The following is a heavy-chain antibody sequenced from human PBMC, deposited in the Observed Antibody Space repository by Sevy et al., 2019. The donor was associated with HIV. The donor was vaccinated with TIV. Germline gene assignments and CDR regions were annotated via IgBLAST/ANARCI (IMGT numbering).Heavy chain of an antibody. V-gene: IGHV4-39*01. D-gene: IGHD3-22*01. Sequence: SETLSLTCTVSGDAISSSSYYWGWIRQPPGKGLEWIGRTNYSGRTYYNPSLKSRVTISVDTSKNQFSLKLSSVTAADTAVYYCASSFYYDSSGYIDYWSQGTLVTVSS. J-gene: IGHJ4*02. CDR1: GDAISSSSYY. CDR2: TNYSGRT. CDR3: ASSFYYDSSGYIDY.